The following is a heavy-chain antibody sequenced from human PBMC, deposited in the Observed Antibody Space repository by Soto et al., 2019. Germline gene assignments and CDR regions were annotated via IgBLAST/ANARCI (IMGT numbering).Heavy chain of an antibody. D-gene: IGHD1-26*01. CDR1: GFIFRSYA. CDR3: ARAFSGSYPNFDY. J-gene: IGHJ4*02. CDR2: ITYDGANG. Sequence: GGSLRLSCLASGFIFRSYAMHWVRQAPGKGLEWVAVITYDGANGYYADSVRGRFAISRDNSKSTLFLQMNSLRPEDTAVYYCARAFSGSYPNFDYWGQGTLVTVSS. V-gene: IGHV3-30*09.